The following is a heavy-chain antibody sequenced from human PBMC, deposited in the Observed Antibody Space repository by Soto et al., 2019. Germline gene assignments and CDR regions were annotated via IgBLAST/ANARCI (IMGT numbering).Heavy chain of an antibody. CDR1: GYTLTELS. CDR2: FDPEDGET. J-gene: IGHJ4*02. V-gene: IGHV1-24*01. D-gene: IGHD1-7*01. Sequence: ASVKVSCKVSGYTLTELSMHWVRQAPGKGLEWMGGFDPEDGETIYAQKFQGRVTMTEDTSTDTAYMELSSLRSEDTAVYYCATDYGLNGGTRTAVYWGQGTLVTVSS. CDR3: ATDYGLNGGTRTAVY.